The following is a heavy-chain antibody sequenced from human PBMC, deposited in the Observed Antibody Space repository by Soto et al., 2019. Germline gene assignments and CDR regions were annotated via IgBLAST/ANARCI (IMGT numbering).Heavy chain of an antibody. CDR2: IGPNSGDT. V-gene: IGHV1-2*02. J-gene: IGHJ4*02. CDR1: GYTFTGYY. D-gene: IGHD3-22*01. Sequence: QVQLVQSGAELKKSGASVKVSCKASGYTFTGYYIHWVRQAPGQGLEWMGEIGPNSGDTKYAPKFQGRVTMTRDTSISTVYMELSNFSPDDTAVYYCGRGRSGDVVVFYWGQGTLVTVYS. CDR3: GRGRSGDVVVFY.